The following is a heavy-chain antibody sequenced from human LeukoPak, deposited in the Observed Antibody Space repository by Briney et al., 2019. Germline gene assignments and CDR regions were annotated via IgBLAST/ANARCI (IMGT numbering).Heavy chain of an antibody. CDR2: ISYDGSNK. CDR3: AKLDYGSGSLDY. J-gene: IGHJ4*02. D-gene: IGHD3-10*01. V-gene: IGHV3-30*04. CDR1: GFTFSSYA. Sequence: PGRSLRLSCAASGFTFSSYAMHWVRQAPGKGLEWVAVISYDGSNKYYADSVKGRFTISRDNSKNTLYLQMNSLRAEDTAVYYCAKLDYGSGSLDYWGQGTLVTVSS.